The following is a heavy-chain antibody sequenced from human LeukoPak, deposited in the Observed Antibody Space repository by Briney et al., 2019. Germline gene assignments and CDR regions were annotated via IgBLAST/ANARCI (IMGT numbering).Heavy chain of an antibody. CDR2: IYYSGST. Sequence: SETLSPTCTVSGGSISSYYWSWIRQPPGKGLEWIGYIYYSGSTNYNPSLKSRVTISVDTSKNQFSLKLSSVTAADTAVYYCARDQGYYYGMDVWGQGTTVTVSS. CDR1: GGSISSYY. CDR3: ARDQGYYYGMDV. J-gene: IGHJ6*02. V-gene: IGHV4-59*01.